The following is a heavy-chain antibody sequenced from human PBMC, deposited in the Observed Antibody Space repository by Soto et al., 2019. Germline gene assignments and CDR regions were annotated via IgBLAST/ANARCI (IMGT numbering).Heavy chain of an antibody. CDR2: IYYSGST. D-gene: IGHD3-22*01. CDR1: GGSISSGDYY. V-gene: IGHV4-30-4*01. CDR3: ARGWGSGYYHEYSFDY. Sequence: PSETLSLTCTVSGGSISSGDYYWSWIRQPPGKGLEWIGYIYYSGSTYYNPSLKSRVTISVDTSKNQFSLKLSSVTAADTAVYYCARGWGSGYYHEYSFDYWGQGTLVTVSS. J-gene: IGHJ4*02.